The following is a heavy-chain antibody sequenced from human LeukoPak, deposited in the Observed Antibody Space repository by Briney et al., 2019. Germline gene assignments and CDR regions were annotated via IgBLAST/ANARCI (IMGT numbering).Heavy chain of an antibody. D-gene: IGHD3-10*02. CDR3: AELGITMIGGV. CDR1: GFTFSSYE. J-gene: IGHJ6*04. Sequence: GGSLRLSCAASGFTFSSYEMNWVRQAPGKGLEWVSYISSSGSTIYYADSVKGRFTISRDNAKNSLYLQMNSLRAEDTAVHYCAELGITMIGGVRGKGTTVTISS. CDR2: ISSSGSTI. V-gene: IGHV3-48*03.